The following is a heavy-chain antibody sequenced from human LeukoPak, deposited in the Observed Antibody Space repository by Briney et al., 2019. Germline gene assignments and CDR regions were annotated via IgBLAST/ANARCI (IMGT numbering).Heavy chain of an antibody. V-gene: IGHV3-23*01. D-gene: IGHD2-15*01. CDR1: GFTFSSYA. CDR2: ISGSGGST. J-gene: IGHJ4*02. CDR3: AKQLGYCSDGSCYFPY. Sequence: GGSLRLSCAASGFTFSSYAMSWVRQAPGKGPEWVSAISGSGGSTYYADSVQGRFTISRDNSKSTLCLQMNSLRAEDTAVYYCAKQLGYCSDGSCYFPYWGQGTLVTVSS.